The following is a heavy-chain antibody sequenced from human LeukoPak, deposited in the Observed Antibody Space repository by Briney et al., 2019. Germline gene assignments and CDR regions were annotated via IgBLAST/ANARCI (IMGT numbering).Heavy chain of an antibody. J-gene: IGHJ4*02. CDR3: ARDERSDTSGWHLGY. V-gene: IGHV4-59*01. Sequence: SETLSLTRTVSGGSISTYYWSWIRQPPGKGLGWIGFIYHSGITNYNPSLKSRVTISVDTSKNQFSLNLSSVTAADTAVYYCARDERSDTSGWHLGYWSQGTLVTVSS. CDR1: GGSISTYY. CDR2: IYHSGIT. D-gene: IGHD6-19*01.